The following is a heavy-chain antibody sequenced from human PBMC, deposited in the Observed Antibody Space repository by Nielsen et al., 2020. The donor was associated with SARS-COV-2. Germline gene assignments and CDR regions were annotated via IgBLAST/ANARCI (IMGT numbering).Heavy chain of an antibody. J-gene: IGHJ4*02. D-gene: IGHD3/OR15-3a*01. CDR2: IYHSGST. Sequence: GSLRLSCAVSGGSISSSNWWSWVRQPPGKGLEWIGEIYHSGSTYYNPSLKSRVTISVDTSKNQFSLKLSSVTAADTAVYYCARSADYYFDYWGQGTLVTVSS. V-gene: IGHV4-4*02. CDR1: GGSISSSNW. CDR3: ARSADYYFDY.